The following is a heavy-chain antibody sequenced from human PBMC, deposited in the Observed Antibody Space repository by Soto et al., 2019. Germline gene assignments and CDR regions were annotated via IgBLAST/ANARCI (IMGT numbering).Heavy chain of an antibody. CDR3: AGGDYAGAGTFYLTDH. D-gene: IGHD3-10*01. Sequence: EVQLVESGGALVQPGGSLRLSCTASGLTFNNYWMHWVRQAPGKGPVWVSRINGVGRTTTYADSVRGRFTISRDNAKNTVYLQMNSLRAEDTAVYYCAGGDYAGAGTFYLTDHWGQGTLVTVSS. CDR1: GLTFNNYW. V-gene: IGHV3-74*01. J-gene: IGHJ4*02. CDR2: INGVGRTT.